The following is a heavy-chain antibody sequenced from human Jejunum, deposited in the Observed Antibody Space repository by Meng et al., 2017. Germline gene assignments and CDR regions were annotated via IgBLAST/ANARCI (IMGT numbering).Heavy chain of an antibody. J-gene: IGHJ4*02. CDR1: GYTFTDNW. Sequence: QVHLVQSGAEVRKPGASVKVSCRASGYTFTDNWLHWMRQAPGQGLEWMGSINPNSSYTNYAQKFQDRVTMTRDTSISTAYMELSRLTFDDTAVYYCARVAVPGVGVWHYWGQGTLVTVSS. D-gene: IGHD3-3*01. CDR2: INPNSSYT. CDR3: ARVAVPGVGVWHY. V-gene: IGHV1-2*02.